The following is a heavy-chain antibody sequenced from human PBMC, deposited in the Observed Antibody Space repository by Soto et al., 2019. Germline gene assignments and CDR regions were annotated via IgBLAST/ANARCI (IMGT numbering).Heavy chain of an antibody. CDR3: ARGGPKAAVYYYGMDV. CDR1: GGTFSSYA. Sequence: ASVKVSCKASGGTFSSYAISWVRQAPGQGLEWMGGIIPIFGTANYAQKFQGRVTITADKSTSTAYMELSSLRSEDTAVYYCARGGPKAAVYYYGMDVWRQGSKVTVSS. V-gene: IGHV1-69*06. D-gene: IGHD2-15*01. J-gene: IGHJ6*02. CDR2: IIPIFGTA.